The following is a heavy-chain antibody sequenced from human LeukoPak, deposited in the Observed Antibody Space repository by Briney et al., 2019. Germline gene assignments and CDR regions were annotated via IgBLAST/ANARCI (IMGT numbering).Heavy chain of an antibody. V-gene: IGHV3-30*04. CDR3: ARSYCSGGSCNWFDP. CDR2: ISYDGSNK. D-gene: IGHD2-15*01. Sequence: GESLRLSCAASGFTFSSYAVHWVRQAPGKGLEWVAVISYDGSNKYYADSVKGRFTISRDNSKNTLYLQMNSLRAEDTAVYYCARSYCSGGSCNWFDPWGQGTLVTVSS. J-gene: IGHJ5*02. CDR1: GFTFSSYA.